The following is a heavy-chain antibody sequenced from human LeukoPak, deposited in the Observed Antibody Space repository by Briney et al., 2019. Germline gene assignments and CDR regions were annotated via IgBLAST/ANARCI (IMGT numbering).Heavy chain of an antibody. CDR3: ARDEVATYDSSGYYYSEGFDY. J-gene: IGHJ4*02. Sequence: SETLSLTCSLSCGAVNGSIFYWAWLRQPPGKGLEWIGSIHYSSKTYDNPTLRSQVTMSVDTSKNHFSLRLSSVTAADTAVYYCARDEVATYDSSGYYYSEGFDYWGQGILVTVSA. CDR1: CGAVNGSIFY. V-gene: IGHV4-39*07. D-gene: IGHD3-22*01. CDR2: IHYSSKT.